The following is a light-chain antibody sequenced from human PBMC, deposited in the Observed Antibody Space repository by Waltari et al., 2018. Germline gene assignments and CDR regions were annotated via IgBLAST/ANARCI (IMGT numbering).Light chain of an antibody. CDR2: GNT. V-gene: IGLV1-40*01. CDR3: QSYDTSLNGWV. J-gene: IGLJ3*02. Sequence: QSVLTQPPSVSGAPGQRVTMSCTGSSSNIGAGNDVHWYQGVPGTAPKLLIYGNTNRPSGVPDRFSGSKSGTSASLAITGLQAEDEAEYYCQSYDTSLNGWVFGGGTKVTVL. CDR1: SSNIGAGND.